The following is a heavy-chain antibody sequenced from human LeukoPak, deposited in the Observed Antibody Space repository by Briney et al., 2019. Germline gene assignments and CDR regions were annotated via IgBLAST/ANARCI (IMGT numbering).Heavy chain of an antibody. CDR3: ARDLGTTGTADY. CDR1: GGTFSSYA. Sequence: VASVKVSCKASGGTFSSYAISWVRQAPGQGLEWMGRITPILGIANYAQKFQGRVTITADKSTSTAYMELSSLRSEDTAVYYCARDLGTTGTADYWGQGTLVTVSS. D-gene: IGHD1-1*01. V-gene: IGHV1-69*04. CDR2: ITPILGIA. J-gene: IGHJ4*02.